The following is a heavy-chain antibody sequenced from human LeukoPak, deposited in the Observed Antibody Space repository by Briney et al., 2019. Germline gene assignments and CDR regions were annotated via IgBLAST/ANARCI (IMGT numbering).Heavy chain of an antibody. V-gene: IGHV3-30*04. J-gene: IGHJ4*02. Sequence: PGRSLRLSCAASGFTFSSYAMHWVRQAPGKGLEWVAVISYDGSNKYYADSVKGRFTISRDNSKNTLYLQMNSLRAEDTAVYYCARDPDSGWSWGQGTLVTVSS. D-gene: IGHD6-19*01. CDR2: ISYDGSNK. CDR3: ARDPDSGWS. CDR1: GFTFSSYA.